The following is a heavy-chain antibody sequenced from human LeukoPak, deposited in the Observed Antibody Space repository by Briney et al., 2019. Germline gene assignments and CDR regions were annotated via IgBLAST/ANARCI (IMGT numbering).Heavy chain of an antibody. CDR3: ARVTFGGVIAFDY. CDR1: GYTFTSYY. Sequence: ASVKVSCKASGYTFTSYYMHWVRQAPGQGLEWMGIINPSCGSTSYAQKFEGRVTMTRDTSTSTVYMELSSLRSADTAVYYCARVTFGGVIAFDYWGQGTLVTVSS. D-gene: IGHD3-16*02. CDR2: INPSCGST. V-gene: IGHV1-46*01. J-gene: IGHJ4*02.